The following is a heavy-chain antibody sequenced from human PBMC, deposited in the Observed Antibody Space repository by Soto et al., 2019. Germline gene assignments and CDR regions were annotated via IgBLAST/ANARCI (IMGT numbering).Heavy chain of an antibody. Sequence: GGSLRLSCAASGFTFSSYAMHWVRQAPGKGLEYVSAISSNGGSTYYANSVKGRFTISRDNSKNTLYLQMGSLRAEAMAVYYCARAATVTRGGAFDIWGQGTMVTVSS. CDR3: ARAATVTRGGAFDI. D-gene: IGHD4-17*01. CDR2: ISSNGGST. V-gene: IGHV3-64*01. CDR1: GFTFSSYA. J-gene: IGHJ3*02.